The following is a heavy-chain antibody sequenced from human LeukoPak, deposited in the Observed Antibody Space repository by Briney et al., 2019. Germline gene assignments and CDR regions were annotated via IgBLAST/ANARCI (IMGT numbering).Heavy chain of an antibody. CDR3: ARRLISSSKNSGFDY. CDR1: GYSFTSYW. V-gene: IGHV5-51*01. CDR2: IYPGDSDT. D-gene: IGHD6-6*01. J-gene: IGHJ4*02. Sequence: GESLKISCKGSGYSFTSYWIGWVRQMPGKGLEWMGIIYPGDSDTRYSPSFQGQVTISADKSISTAYLQWSSLKASGTAMYYCARRLISSSKNSGFDYWGQGTLVTVSS.